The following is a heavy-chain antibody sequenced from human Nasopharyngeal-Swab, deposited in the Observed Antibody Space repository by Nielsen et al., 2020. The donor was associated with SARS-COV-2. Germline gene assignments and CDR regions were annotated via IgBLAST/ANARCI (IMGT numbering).Heavy chain of an antibody. CDR3: ARGSGSSSWELDY. Sequence: SVKVSCKASGGTFSSYAISWVRQAPGQGHEWMGGIIPIFGTANYAQKLQGRVTITADESTSTAHMELSSLRSEDTAVYYCARGSGSSSWELDYWGQGTLVTVSP. V-gene: IGHV1-69*13. CDR1: GGTFSSYA. J-gene: IGHJ4*02. CDR2: IIPIFGTA. D-gene: IGHD6-13*01.